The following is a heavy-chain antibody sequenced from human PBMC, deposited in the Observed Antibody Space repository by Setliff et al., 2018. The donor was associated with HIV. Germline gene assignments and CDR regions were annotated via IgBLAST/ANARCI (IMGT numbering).Heavy chain of an antibody. D-gene: IGHD3-3*01. CDR1: GGSFSGYY. CDR3: ARVDYNFWGGYNFVFDY. V-gene: IGHV4-34*12. Sequence: SETLSLTCAVYGGSFSGYYWSWIRQPPGKGLEWIGEIIHSGSTNYNPSPKSRVTISVDTSKNQFSLKLSSVTAADTAVYYCARVDYNFWGGYNFVFDYWGQGTLVTVSS. CDR2: IIHSGST. J-gene: IGHJ4*02.